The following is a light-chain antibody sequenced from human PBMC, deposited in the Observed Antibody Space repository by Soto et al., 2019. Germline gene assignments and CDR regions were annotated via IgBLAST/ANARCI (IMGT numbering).Light chain of an antibody. CDR1: ESVSSSY. Sequence: EIVLTQSPGTLSLSPGERATLSCRASESVSSSYLAWYQQKPGQAPRLLIYDASSRATGIPDMFSGGGSGTDFTLTVSRLEPEDFALYYCQQYGSSPLTFGVGTKVDIK. V-gene: IGKV3-20*01. CDR3: QQYGSSPLT. CDR2: DAS. J-gene: IGKJ4*01.